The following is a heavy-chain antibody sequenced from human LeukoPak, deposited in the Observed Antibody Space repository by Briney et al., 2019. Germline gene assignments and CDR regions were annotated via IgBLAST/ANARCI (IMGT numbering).Heavy chain of an antibody. V-gene: IGHV4-34*01. CDR2: INHSGST. Sequence: SETLSLTCAIYGGSFSGYYWSWIRQPPGKGLEWIGEINHSGSTNYNPSLKSRVTISVDTSKNQFSLKLGSVTAADTAVYYCATRTYYYGLGSLDYWGQGTLVTVSS. J-gene: IGHJ4*02. D-gene: IGHD3-10*01. CDR3: ATRTYYYGLGSLDY. CDR1: GGSFSGYY.